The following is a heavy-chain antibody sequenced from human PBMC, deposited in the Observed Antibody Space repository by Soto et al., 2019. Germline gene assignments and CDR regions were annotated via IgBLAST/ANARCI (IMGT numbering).Heavy chain of an antibody. V-gene: IGHV3-9*01. CDR3: AKGMVRGIMNWFDP. Sequence: GGSLRLSCAASGFTFDDYAMNWVRQAPGKGLEWVSGISWNSGSIGYADSVKGRFTISRDNAKNSLYLQMNSLRAEDTALYYCAKGMVRGIMNWFDPWGQGTLVTVSS. J-gene: IGHJ5*02. CDR2: ISWNSGSI. D-gene: IGHD3-10*01. CDR1: GFTFDDYA.